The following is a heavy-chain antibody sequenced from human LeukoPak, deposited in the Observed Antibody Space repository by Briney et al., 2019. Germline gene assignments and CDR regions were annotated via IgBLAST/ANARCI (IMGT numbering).Heavy chain of an antibody. J-gene: IGHJ4*02. CDR2: ISGSGDDT. Sequence: PGGSLRLSCAASGFTFTDSYMTWVRQAPGKGLEWLSYISGSGDDTNYADSVRGRFTISRDNAKNSLYLQMNSLRVEDTAVYYCARYPRTVRIWGQGTLVTVSS. CDR3: ARYPRTVRI. CDR1: GFTFTDSY. D-gene: IGHD1-1*01. V-gene: IGHV3-11*06.